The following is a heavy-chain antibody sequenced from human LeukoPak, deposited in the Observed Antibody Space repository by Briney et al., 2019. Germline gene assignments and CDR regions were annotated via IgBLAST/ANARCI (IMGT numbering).Heavy chain of an antibody. V-gene: IGHV3-23*01. CDR1: GLTFRNFA. CDR3: AEAPRGYMWYIDY. J-gene: IGHJ4*02. D-gene: IGHD3-22*01. Sequence: GGSLRLSCVVSGLTFRNFAMSWVRQAPGKGLEWVSTIGGAGVSTWYADSVKGRFTMSRDNSKDTLYLQMNSLGADDTAVYYCAEAPRGYMWYIDYWGRGILVTVSS. CDR2: IGGAGVST.